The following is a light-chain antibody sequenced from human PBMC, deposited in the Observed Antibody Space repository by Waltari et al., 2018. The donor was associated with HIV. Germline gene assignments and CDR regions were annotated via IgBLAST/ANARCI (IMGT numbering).Light chain of an antibody. CDR2: KDT. Sequence: YELTQPPSVSVSPGQTARITCSGSELPKRYSHWFRQKPGQPPILLIYKDTERPSGISQRFSASKSGTTVTLTINEVQAEDEADYYCAAWDDSLNGHLVFGGGTKLTVL. J-gene: IGLJ2*01. V-gene: IGLV3-25*03. CDR1: ELPKRY. CDR3: AAWDDSLNGHLV.